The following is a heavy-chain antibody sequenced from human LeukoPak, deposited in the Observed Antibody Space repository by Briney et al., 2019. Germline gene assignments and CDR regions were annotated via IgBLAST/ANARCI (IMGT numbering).Heavy chain of an antibody. V-gene: IGHV3-23*01. CDR2: ISGSGDST. D-gene: IGHD5-18*01. Sequence: GGSLRLFCVASKFTFGNYAMNWVRQAPGKGLEWVSTISGSGDSTYYADSVKGRFTISRDNSKNTLYLQMNSLRAEDTALYYCAKKRGYSYGDFDYWGQGTLVTVSS. J-gene: IGHJ4*02. CDR1: KFTFGNYA. CDR3: AKKRGYSYGDFDY.